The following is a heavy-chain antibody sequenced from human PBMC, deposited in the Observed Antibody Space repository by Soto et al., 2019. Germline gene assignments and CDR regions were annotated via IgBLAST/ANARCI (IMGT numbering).Heavy chain of an antibody. D-gene: IGHD3-10*01. J-gene: IGHJ6*02. Sequence: QVQLQESGPGLVKPSQTLSLTCTVSGGSISSGDYYWSWIRQPPGKGLEWIGYIYYSGSTYYNPSLKSRVTISVDTSKNQFSLKLSSVTAADTAVYYCARVFYGSGSYYNGYYYYGMDVWGQGTTVTVSS. CDR1: GGSISSGDYY. V-gene: IGHV4-30-4*01. CDR3: ARVFYGSGSYYNGYYYYGMDV. CDR2: IYYSGST.